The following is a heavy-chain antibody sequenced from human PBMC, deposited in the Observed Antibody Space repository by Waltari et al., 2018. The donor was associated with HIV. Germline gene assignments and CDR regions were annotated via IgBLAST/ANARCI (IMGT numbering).Heavy chain of an antibody. CDR1: GGSFSGYY. Sequence: QVQLQQWGAGLLKPSETLSLTCAVYGGSFSGYYWSWIRQPPGKGLEWIGEINHSGSTNYNPYLKSRVTISVDTSKNQFSLKLSSVTAADTAVYYCARGPGIAAAGPYDAFDIWGQGTMVTVSS. J-gene: IGHJ3*02. CDR2: INHSGST. CDR3: ARGPGIAAAGPYDAFDI. V-gene: IGHV4-34*01. D-gene: IGHD6-13*01.